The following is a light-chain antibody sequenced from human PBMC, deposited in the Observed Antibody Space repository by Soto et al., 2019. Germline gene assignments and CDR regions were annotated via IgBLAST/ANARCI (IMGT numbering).Light chain of an antibody. Sequence: QSALTQPASVSGSPGQSITISCTGTSSDIGSYNYVSWYQQHSGKAPKLLIYEVTNRPSGISYRFSGSKSGNTASLTISGLRAEDEADYYCSSYTDRKNLVFGTGTKLTVL. J-gene: IGLJ1*01. CDR3: SSYTDRKNLV. CDR1: SSDIGSYNY. V-gene: IGLV2-14*01. CDR2: EVT.